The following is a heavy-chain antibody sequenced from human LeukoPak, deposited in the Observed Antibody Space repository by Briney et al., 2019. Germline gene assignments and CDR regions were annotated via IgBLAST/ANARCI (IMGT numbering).Heavy chain of an antibody. D-gene: IGHD5-18*01. V-gene: IGHV3-7*01. Sequence: GGSLRLSYAASGFTFSSDWMSWVRRAPGKGLVWVANIKQDGNEKYYVGSVKGRFTISRDNAQNSLYLQMNSLRAEDTAVYYGATLDTTMASTGDYWGQGPLVTVSS. CDR1: GFTFSSDW. CDR2: IKQDGNEK. J-gene: IGHJ4*02. CDR3: ATLDTTMASTGDY.